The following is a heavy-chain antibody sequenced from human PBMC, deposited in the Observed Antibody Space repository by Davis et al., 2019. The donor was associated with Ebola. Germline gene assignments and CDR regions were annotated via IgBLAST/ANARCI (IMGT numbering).Heavy chain of an antibody. CDR2: VFSTGNS. J-gene: IGHJ4*02. V-gene: IGHV4-39*01. CDR1: GASVSSTSS. D-gene: IGHD1-7*01. CDR3: AGLSPLGTTIDY. Sequence: PSETLSLTCTVFGASVSSTSSWGWVRQPPGKGLEWIVGVFSTGNSNYNPSLKSRVTISLATSTCQFSLRLSSVTAADTDVYYCAGLSPLGTTIDYCGQGTLVTVSS.